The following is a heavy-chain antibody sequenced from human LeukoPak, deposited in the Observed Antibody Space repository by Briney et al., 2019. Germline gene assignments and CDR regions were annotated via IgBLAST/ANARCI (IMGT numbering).Heavy chain of an antibody. CDR1: GFTFSSYW. CDR2: ISSDGGRT. V-gene: IGHV3-74*01. J-gene: IGHJ3*02. D-gene: IGHD3-22*01. CDR3: ARDQSYYDSSDDAFDI. Sequence: GGSLRLSCAASGFTFSSYWMHWVRQAPGKGLVWVSRISSDGGRTSYAGSVKGRFTISRDNAKNTLYLQMNSLRAEDTAVYYCARDQSYYDSSDDAFDIWGQGTMVTVSS.